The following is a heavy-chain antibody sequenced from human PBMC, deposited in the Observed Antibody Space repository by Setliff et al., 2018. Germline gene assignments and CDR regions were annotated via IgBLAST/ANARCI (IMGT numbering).Heavy chain of an antibody. CDR3: ATGETYYDFWSGYYGYYYYYMDV. J-gene: IGHJ6*03. D-gene: IGHD3-3*01. Sequence: PSETLSLTCAVYGGSFSGYYWSWIRQPPGKGLEWIGEINHSGSTNYNPSLKSRVTISVDTSKNQFSLKLSSVTAADTAVYYCATGETYYDFWSGYYGYYYYYMDVWGKGTTVTVSS. V-gene: IGHV4-34*01. CDR2: INHSGST. CDR1: GGSFSGYY.